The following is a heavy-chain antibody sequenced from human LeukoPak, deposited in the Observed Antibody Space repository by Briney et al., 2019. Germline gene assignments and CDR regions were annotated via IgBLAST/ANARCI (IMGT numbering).Heavy chain of an antibody. J-gene: IGHJ4*02. V-gene: IGHV4-4*07. Sequence: SETLSLTCNVSGDSITDYYWSWIRQPPGKGLEWIGRIYASGNTNYNPSLKGRVTMTIDTSKNQFSLNLSSVTAADTAVYYCARGRGSSWYYFDSWGQGTLVTISS. CDR3: ARGRGSSWYYFDS. D-gene: IGHD6-13*01. CDR2: IYASGNT. CDR1: GDSITDYY.